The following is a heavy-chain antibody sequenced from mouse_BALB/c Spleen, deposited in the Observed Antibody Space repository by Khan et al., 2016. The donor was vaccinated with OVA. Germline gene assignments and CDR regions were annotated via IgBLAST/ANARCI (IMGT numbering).Heavy chain of an antibody. V-gene: IGHV1S81*02. CDR2: IYPGDGRS. J-gene: IGHJ2*01. CDR1: GYTFTNYW. Sequence: QVQLQQPGAELVTPGASVKLSCKASGYTFTNYWVHWVKQRPGQGLEWVGEIYPGDGRSNNNEKFKNKAKLTVEKAYSTDYMQLTILTSKDSAFYYCIRIAYFGNYFDYWGQGTTLTVSS. CDR3: IRIAYFGNYFDY. D-gene: IGHD2-10*01.